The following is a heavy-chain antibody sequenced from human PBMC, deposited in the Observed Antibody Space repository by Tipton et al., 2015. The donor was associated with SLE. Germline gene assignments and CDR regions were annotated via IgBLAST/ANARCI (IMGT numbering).Heavy chain of an antibody. V-gene: IGHV4-61*02. Sequence: TLSLTCTVSGGSISSGSYYWSWIRQPAGKGLEWIGRIYTSGSTNYNPSVKSRVTISVDTSKNLVFLNLSAVTAADTAVYYCARDVEFSGVSVFGVIPWGQGTLVTVSS. CDR3: ARDVEFSGVSVFGVIP. CDR2: IYTSGST. CDR1: GGSISSGSYY. J-gene: IGHJ5*02. D-gene: IGHD3-3*01.